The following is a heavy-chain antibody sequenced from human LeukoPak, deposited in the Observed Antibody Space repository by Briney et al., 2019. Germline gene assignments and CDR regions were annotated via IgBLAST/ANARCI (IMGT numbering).Heavy chain of an antibody. Sequence: KPSETLSLTCTVSGRSISSYYWSWIRQPPGKGLEWIGYIYYSGSTNYNPSLKSRVTISVDTSKNQFSLNLSSVTAADTAVYYCASIVGATPDYFDNWGQGTLVTVSS. J-gene: IGHJ4*02. CDR3: ASIVGATPDYFDN. CDR2: IYYSGST. D-gene: IGHD1-26*01. CDR1: GRSISSYY. V-gene: IGHV4-59*12.